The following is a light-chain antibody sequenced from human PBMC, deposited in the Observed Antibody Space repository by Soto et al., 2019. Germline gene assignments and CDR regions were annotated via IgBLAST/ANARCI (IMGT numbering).Light chain of an antibody. CDR2: KVS. Sequence: DIVMTQTALSSLVTLGQPASVSGSASQSLVPSDGNTYLSWLQQRTGRSTRRLIYKVSNRDSGVKARFSGSGSGTDFALKISRVEHEEVGVYDCMQGTHWQITVGHGTRLEIK. V-gene: IGKV2-30*02. CDR1: QSLVPSDGNTY. J-gene: IGKJ5*01. CDR3: MQGTHWQIT.